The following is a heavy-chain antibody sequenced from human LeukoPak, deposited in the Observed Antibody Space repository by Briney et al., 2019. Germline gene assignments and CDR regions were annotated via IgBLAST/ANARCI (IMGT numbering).Heavy chain of an antibody. CDR1: GFAFSGYV. V-gene: IGHV3-30*02. J-gene: IGHJ4*02. CDR3: AKDSSSWSFDY. Sequence: PGGSLRLSCAASGFAFSGYVIHWVRQAPGKGLDWVALIWNDGSNKYYADSAKGRFTISRDNSKNTLYLEMNSLRAEDTAVYYCAKDSSSWSFDYWGQGTLVTVSS. CDR2: IWNDGSNK. D-gene: IGHD6-13*01.